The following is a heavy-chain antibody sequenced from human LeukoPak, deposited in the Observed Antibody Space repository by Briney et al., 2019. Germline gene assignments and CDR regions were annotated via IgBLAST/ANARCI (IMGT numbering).Heavy chain of an antibody. J-gene: IGHJ4*02. CDR3: ATDLNYYDSSAPPVDY. V-gene: IGHV1-24*01. Sequence: ASVTVSCKVSGYTLTELSMHWVRQAPGRGLEWMGGFDPEDGETIYAQKFQGRVTMTEDTSTDTAYMELSSLRSEDTAVYYCATDLNYYDSSAPPVDYWGQGTLVTVSS. CDR1: GYTLTELS. CDR2: FDPEDGET. D-gene: IGHD3-22*01.